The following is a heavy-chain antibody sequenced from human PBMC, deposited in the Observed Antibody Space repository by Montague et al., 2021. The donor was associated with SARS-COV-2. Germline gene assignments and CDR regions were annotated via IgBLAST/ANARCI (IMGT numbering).Heavy chain of an antibody. CDR1: GFTFNNFG. CDR3: AKDATIFWFERGRGTFDH. Sequence: SLRLSCAASGFTFNNFGMHWVRQAPGQGLEWVAVISYDGSIQYYADSVKGRFTISRDRSKNTLYLQMSSLRPEDTAVYYCAKDATIFWFERGRGTFDHWGQGTLVAVSS. D-gene: IGHD3-10*01. V-gene: IGHV3-30*18. J-gene: IGHJ4*02. CDR2: ISYDGSIQ.